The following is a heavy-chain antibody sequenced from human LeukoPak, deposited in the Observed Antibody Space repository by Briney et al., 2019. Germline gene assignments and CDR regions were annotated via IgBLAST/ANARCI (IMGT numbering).Heavy chain of an antibody. V-gene: IGHV1-69*02. J-gene: IGHJ4*02. Sequence: SVKVSCKASGGTFSSYTISWVRQAPGQGLEWMGRIIPILGIANYAQKFQGRVTITADKSTSTAYMELSSLRSEATAVYYCARAYSSGRGYYFDYWGQGTLGTVSP. CDR2: IIPILGIA. CDR3: ARAYSSGRGYYFDY. CDR1: GGTFSSYT. D-gene: IGHD6-19*01.